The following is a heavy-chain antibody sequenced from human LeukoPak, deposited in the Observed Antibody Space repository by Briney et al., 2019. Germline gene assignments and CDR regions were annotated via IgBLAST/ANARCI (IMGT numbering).Heavy chain of an antibody. J-gene: IGHJ4*02. CDR3: ARSSIAARWDY. Sequence: GGSLRLSCAASGFTFSDYYMSWIRQAPGKGLEWVSYISSSSSTIYYADSVKGRFTISRDNAKNSLYLQMNSLRAEDTAVYYCARSSIAARWDYWGQGTLVTVSS. V-gene: IGHV3-11*04. CDR2: ISSSSSTI. D-gene: IGHD6-6*01. CDR1: GFTFSDYY.